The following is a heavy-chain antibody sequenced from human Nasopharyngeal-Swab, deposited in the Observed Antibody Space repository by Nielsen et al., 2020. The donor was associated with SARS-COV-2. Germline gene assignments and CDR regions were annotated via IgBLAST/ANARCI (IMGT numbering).Heavy chain of an antibody. CDR1: GFALNNFV. CDR2: VPSDGSKG. Sequence: SCAASGFALNNFVMQWIRPAPGKGLEWVAVVPSDGSKGQYADSVEGRFTFYRDNSRNMVHLQMNSLRDEDTAVYYCVREGGTSGRAGYFDYWGRGTLVTVSS. CDR3: VREGGTSGRAGYFDY. D-gene: IGHD2-2*01. V-gene: IGHV3-30-3*01. J-gene: IGHJ4*02.